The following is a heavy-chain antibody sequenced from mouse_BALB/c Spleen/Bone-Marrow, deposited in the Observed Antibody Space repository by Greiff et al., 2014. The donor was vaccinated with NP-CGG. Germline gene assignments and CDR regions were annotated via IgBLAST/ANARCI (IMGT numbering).Heavy chain of an antibody. CDR1: GYAFSSYW. CDR3: SKAGYGSFDY. Sequence: VQLQESGAELVRPGSSVKISCKASGYAFSSYWVNWVRQRPGQGLEWIGQIYPGDGDTNYNGKFKDKATLTADKSSSTDYMQLNSRASEAAAVYFYSKAGYGSFDYWGQGTTLTVSS. CDR2: IYPGDGDT. V-gene: IGHV1-80*01. D-gene: IGHD1-2*01. J-gene: IGHJ2*01.